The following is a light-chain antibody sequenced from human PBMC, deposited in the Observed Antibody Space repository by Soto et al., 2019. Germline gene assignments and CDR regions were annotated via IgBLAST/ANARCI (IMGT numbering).Light chain of an antibody. CDR1: QSSSTY. CDR2: AAS. V-gene: IGKV1-39*01. CDR3: QQRSNWPWT. Sequence: DIQMTQSPSSLSASVGDRVTITCRASQSSSTYLHWYQQKPGKAHNLLIYAASTLQSGVPSRFSGSGSGTDFTLTISSLEPEDFAVYYCQQRSNWPWTFGQGTKVDIK. J-gene: IGKJ1*01.